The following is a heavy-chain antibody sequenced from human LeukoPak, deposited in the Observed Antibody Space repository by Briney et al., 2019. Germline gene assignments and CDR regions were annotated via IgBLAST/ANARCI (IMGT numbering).Heavy chain of an antibody. CDR3: ARDGTNEWRFDN. V-gene: IGHV3-21*01. J-gene: IGHJ4*02. D-gene: IGHD3-3*01. Sequence: GGSLRLSCAASGFAFNFHSINWLRQAPGKGLEWVSSISGNSSFKYYADSVKGRFTISRDNAKNSLYLQMNSLRVEDTAVYFCARDGTNEWRFDNWGQGTLVTVSS. CDR2: ISGNSSFK. CDR1: GFAFNFHS.